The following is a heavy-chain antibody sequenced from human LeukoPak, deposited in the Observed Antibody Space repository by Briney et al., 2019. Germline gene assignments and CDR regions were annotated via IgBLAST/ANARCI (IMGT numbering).Heavy chain of an antibody. D-gene: IGHD4-23*01. J-gene: IGHJ4*02. V-gene: IGHV3-11*04. CDR2: ISSGGDSI. Sequence: PGGSLRLSCAASGITFSDHYMSWIRQAPGKGLEWLSYISSGGDSIYYADSVKGRFTISRDNAKNSLFLQMNSLRAEDTAVYYCAREVTPYYWGQGTLVTVSS. CDR1: GITFSDHY. CDR3: AREVTPYY.